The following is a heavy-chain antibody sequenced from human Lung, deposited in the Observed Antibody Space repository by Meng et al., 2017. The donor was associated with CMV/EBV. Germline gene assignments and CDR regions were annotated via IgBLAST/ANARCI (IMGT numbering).Heavy chain of an antibody. CDR1: GYTFTGYY. Sequence: ASVKVSCKASGYTFTGYYMHWVRQAPGQGLEWMGWINPNSGGTNYAQKFQGRVTMTRDTSISTTYMELSRLRSDDTAVYYCAREARAAGTDEYFDYWGQGXLVTVSS. J-gene: IGHJ4*02. CDR2: INPNSGGT. V-gene: IGHV1-2*02. CDR3: AREARAAGTDEYFDY. D-gene: IGHD6-13*01.